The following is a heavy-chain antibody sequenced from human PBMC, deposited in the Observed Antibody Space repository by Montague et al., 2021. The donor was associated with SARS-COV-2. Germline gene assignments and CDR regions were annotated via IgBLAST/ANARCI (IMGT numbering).Heavy chain of an antibody. J-gene: IGHJ5*02. CDR1: GASITSSNW. V-gene: IGHV4-4*02. CDR2: IYHSGST. Sequence: SATLSLTCTVSGASITSSNWWNWVRQPPGKGLEWIGQIYHSGSTNYNPSLKSRLTLSLDKSKNQFSLNLSSVTAADTAVYYCARQIQQVVLSPAKLTNWFDPWGLGTLVTVAS. D-gene: IGHD2-15*01. CDR3: ARQIQQVVLSPAKLTNWFDP.